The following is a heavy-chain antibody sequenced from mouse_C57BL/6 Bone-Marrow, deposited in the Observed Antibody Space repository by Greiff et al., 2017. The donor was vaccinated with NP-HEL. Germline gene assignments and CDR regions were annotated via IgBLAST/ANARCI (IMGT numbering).Heavy chain of an antibody. CDR3: AGRTLDYYGSSGGFDY. CDR1: GYTFTGYW. J-gene: IGHJ2*01. CDR2: ILPGSGST. D-gene: IGHD1-1*01. V-gene: IGHV1-9*01. Sequence: QVQLQQSGAELMKPGASVKLSCKATGYTFTGYWIEWVKQRPGHGLEWIGEILPGSGSTNYNEKFKGKATFTADTSSNTAYMQLSSLTTEDSAIYYCAGRTLDYYGSSGGFDYWGQGTTLTVSS.